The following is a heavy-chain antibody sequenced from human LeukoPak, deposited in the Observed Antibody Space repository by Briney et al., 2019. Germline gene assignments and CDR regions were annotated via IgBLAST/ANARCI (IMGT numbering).Heavy chain of an antibody. J-gene: IGHJ4*02. CDR2: ISGNSVHI. CDR3: VRVETVAAKPIEG. D-gene: IGHD6-19*01. CDR1: GFTFSDDS. Sequence: GGSLRLSCAGSGFTFSDDSLNWVRQAPGKGLDWVASISGNSVHILYADSVKGRFIISRDNARNSVYLQMGSLRAEDTAVYYCVRVETVAAKPIEGWGRGTRVTVSS. V-gene: IGHV3-21*01.